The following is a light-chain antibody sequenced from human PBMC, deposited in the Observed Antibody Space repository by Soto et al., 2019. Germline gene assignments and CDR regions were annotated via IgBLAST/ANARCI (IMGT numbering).Light chain of an antibody. CDR2: SVS. CDR1: QSVNSW. Sequence: DIQMTQSPSTLSAYVGDRVTITCRASQSVNSWLAWYQQKPGRAPKLLIYSVSNLDSGVPSRFSGSGSGTEFTLTISSLQPDDFATYYCQQFSSYSRTFGQGTEVEMK. CDR3: QQFSSYSRT. J-gene: IGKJ1*01. V-gene: IGKV1-5*01.